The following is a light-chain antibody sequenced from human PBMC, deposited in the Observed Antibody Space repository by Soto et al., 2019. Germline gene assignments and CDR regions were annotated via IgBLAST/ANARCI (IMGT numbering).Light chain of an antibody. V-gene: IGLV2-14*01. CDR2: EVS. CDR3: SSYTRSNTWV. Sequence: QSVLTQPASVSGSPGQSITISCTGTSSDVGAYIYVSWYQQHPGKAPQLLIYEVSNRPSGVSHRFSGSKSGNTASLTISGLQAEDEADYYCSSYTRSNTWVFGGGTQLTVL. CDR1: SSDVGAYIY. J-gene: IGLJ3*02.